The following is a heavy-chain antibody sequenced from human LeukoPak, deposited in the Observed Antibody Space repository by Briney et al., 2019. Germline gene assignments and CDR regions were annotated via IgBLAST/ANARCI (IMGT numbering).Heavy chain of an antibody. V-gene: IGHV3-30*02. CDR3: AKDPTGGYCSGGSCYSEGYYYYGMDV. Sequence: PGGSLRLSCAASGFTFSSYGMHWVRQAPGKGLEWVAVIWYDGSNKYYADSVKGRFTISRDNSKNTLYLQMNSLRAEDTAVYYCAKDPTGGYCSGGSCYSEGYYYYGMDVWGQGTTVTVSS. CDR1: GFTFSSYG. CDR2: IWYDGSNK. J-gene: IGHJ6*02. D-gene: IGHD2-15*01.